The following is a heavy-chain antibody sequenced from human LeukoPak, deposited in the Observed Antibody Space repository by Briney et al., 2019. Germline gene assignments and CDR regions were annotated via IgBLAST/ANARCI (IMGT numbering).Heavy chain of an antibody. CDR2: IYHSGST. D-gene: IGHD3-22*01. J-gene: IGHJ4*02. CDR3: ARHRYYYDSSGSYYFDY. V-gene: IGHV4-38-2*01. Sequence: PSETLSLTCAVSGYSISSGYYWGWIRPPPGKGLEWIGIIYHSGSTYYNPSLKSRVTISVDTSRNQFSLRLSSVTAADTAVYFCARHRYYYDSSGSYYFDYWGQGTLVTVSS. CDR1: GYSISSGYY.